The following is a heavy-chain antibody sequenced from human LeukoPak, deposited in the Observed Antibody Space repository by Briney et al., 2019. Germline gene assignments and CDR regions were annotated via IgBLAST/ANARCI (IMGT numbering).Heavy chain of an antibody. V-gene: IGHV4-59*08. CDR1: GGSISSYY. CDR2: IYYSGST. CDR3: ARGSAVAGTRIDY. D-gene: IGHD6-19*01. J-gene: IGHJ4*02. Sequence: SETLSFTCTVSGGSISSYYWSWIRQPPGKGLEWIGYIYYSGSTYYNPSLKSRVTISVDTSKNQFSLKLSSVTAADTAVYYCARGSAVAGTRIDYWGQGTLVTVSS.